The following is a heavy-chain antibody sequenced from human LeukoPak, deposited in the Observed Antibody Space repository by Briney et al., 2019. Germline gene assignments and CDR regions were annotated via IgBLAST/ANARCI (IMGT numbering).Heavy chain of an antibody. Sequence: PSETLSLTCTVSGGSISRGDYYWSWIRQPPGKGLEWIGYIYYSGSTNYNPSLKSRVTISADTSKNHFSLKVTSLTAADTAVYYCARGWGYFDSWGQGTLVTVSS. CDR2: IYYSGST. CDR1: GGSISRGDYY. D-gene: IGHD7-27*01. J-gene: IGHJ4*02. V-gene: IGHV4-61*03. CDR3: ARGWGYFDS.